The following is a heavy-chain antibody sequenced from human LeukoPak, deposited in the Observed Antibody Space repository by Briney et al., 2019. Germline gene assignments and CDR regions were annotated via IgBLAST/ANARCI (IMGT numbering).Heavy chain of an antibody. J-gene: IGHJ4*02. D-gene: IGHD3-3*01. CDR1: GGSISSYY. V-gene: IGHV4-59*01. Sequence: LETLSLTCTVSGGSISSYYWSWTRQPPGKGLEWIGYIYYSGSTNYNPSLKSRVTISVDTSKNQFSLKLSSVTAADTAVYYCARGFWSGYAHWGQGTLVTVSS. CDR2: IYYSGST. CDR3: ARGFWSGYAH.